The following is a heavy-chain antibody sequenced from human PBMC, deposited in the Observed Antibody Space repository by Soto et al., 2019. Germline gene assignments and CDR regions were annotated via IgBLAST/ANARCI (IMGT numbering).Heavy chain of an antibody. CDR3: ARDIILEPAASNWFDP. CDR1: GYAFINHN. CDR2: MNPKSGNT. D-gene: IGHD2-2*01. V-gene: IGHV1-8*01. J-gene: IGHJ5*02. Sequence: QVQLVQSGAEVKKPGASVRVSCKASGYAFINHNINWVRQATGQGLEWMGWMNPKSGNTGYAQKFQGRVTMTRRTSISTAYMELTSLTSEDTGVYYCARDIILEPAASNWFDPWGQGTLVTVSS.